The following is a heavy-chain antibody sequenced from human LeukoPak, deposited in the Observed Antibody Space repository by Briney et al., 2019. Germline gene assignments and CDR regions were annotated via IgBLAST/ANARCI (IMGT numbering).Heavy chain of an antibody. CDR2: INHSGTT. V-gene: IGHV4-34*01. CDR3: ARGDYDTSGYFSFDY. CDR1: GGSFSGYY. Sequence: SETLSLTCAVYGGSFSGYYWSWIRQPPGKGLEWIGEINHSGTTNYNPSLKSRVTISVDTSKNQFSLKLSSVTAADTSVYYCARGDYDTSGYFSFDYWGQGILVTVSS. D-gene: IGHD3-22*01. J-gene: IGHJ4*02.